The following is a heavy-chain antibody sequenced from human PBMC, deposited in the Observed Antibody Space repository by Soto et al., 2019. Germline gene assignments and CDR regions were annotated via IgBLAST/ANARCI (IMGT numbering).Heavy chain of an antibody. CDR3: AREWGLLPYYVMNV. CDR1: GDSVTSGSYY. D-gene: IGHD7-27*01. J-gene: IGHJ6*02. CDR2: ISYTGRT. V-gene: IGHV4-61*03. Sequence: SETLSLTCIVSGDSVTSGSYYWAWLRQPPGKGLEWIGYISYTGRTKYNPSLQSRVTISVDTSKNDFSLNLSSVTAADTAVYFCAREWGLLPYYVMNVWGHGTAVTVSS.